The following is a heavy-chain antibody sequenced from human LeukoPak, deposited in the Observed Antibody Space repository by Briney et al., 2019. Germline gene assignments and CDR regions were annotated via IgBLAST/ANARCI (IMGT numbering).Heavy chain of an antibody. CDR2: ISAYNGNT. CDR3: AREGYKQQLAAAFDI. Sequence: ASVKVSCKASGYTFTSYGISRVRQAPGQGLEWMGWISAYNGNTNYAQKLQGRVTMTTDTSTSTAYMELRSLRSDDTAVYYCAREGYKQQLAAAFDIWGQGTMVTVSS. CDR1: GYTFTSYG. J-gene: IGHJ3*02. D-gene: IGHD6-13*01. V-gene: IGHV1-18*01.